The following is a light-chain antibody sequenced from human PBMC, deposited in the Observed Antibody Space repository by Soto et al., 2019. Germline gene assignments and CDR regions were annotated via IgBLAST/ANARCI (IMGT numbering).Light chain of an antibody. V-gene: IGKV2-24*01. J-gene: IGKJ2*01. Sequence: DIVLTQPPLSAPVTLGPPASISCRSSQSIVHSDGNTYFNWLQQRPGQPPILLIYKISKRFPGVHERFSGGGSGTDFTLKSSRVEAEDVGVYYCMQATQSYTFGQGTKLEIK. CDR2: KIS. CDR3: MQATQSYT. CDR1: QSIVHSDGNTY.